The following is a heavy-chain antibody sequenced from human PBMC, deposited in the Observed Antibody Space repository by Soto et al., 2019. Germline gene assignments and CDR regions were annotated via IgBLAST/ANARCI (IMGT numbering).Heavy chain of an antibody. CDR3: ARGRIPYGLDV. D-gene: IGHD2-21*01. CDR2: ISSDGNST. Sequence: PGGSLRLSCVASGFTFSGSPMHWVRQAPGKGLEYVSGISSDGNSTFHADSVRGRFTTSRDNLKYTLYLHMGSLRVDDMTVYYCARGRIPYGLDVWGQGTAVTVSS. V-gene: IGHV3-64*02. CDR1: GFTFSGSP. J-gene: IGHJ6*02.